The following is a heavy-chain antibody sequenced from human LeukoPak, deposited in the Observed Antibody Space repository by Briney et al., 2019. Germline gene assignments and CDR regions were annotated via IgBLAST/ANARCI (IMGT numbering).Heavy chain of an antibody. Sequence: SETLSLTCTVSGESINPYYWDWIRQPAGKGLEWIGHIYKSGSTNYNPSLKSRVTMSLDTSKNQFSLKLRSVTAADTAVYFCARSFLDYMDVWGKGTTVTVSS. J-gene: IGHJ6*03. CDR2: IYKSGST. D-gene: IGHD2/OR15-2a*01. CDR3: ARSFLDYMDV. CDR1: GESINPYY. V-gene: IGHV4-4*07.